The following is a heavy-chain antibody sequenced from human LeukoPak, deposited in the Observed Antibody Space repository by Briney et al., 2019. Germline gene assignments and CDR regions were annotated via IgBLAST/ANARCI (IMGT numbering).Heavy chain of an antibody. CDR3: ARVFQGVEDAFDV. J-gene: IGHJ3*01. D-gene: IGHD3-3*01. CDR1: GFAFRTYT. CDR2: ISSSSSFI. Sequence: GGCLILSCAASGFAFRTYTMNWVRQAPGKGLEWVSSISSSSSFISYADSLKGRFIISRDNAKNSLSLQMNSLTAEDTAVYYCARVFQGVEDAFDVWGQGTMVTVSS. V-gene: IGHV3-21*01.